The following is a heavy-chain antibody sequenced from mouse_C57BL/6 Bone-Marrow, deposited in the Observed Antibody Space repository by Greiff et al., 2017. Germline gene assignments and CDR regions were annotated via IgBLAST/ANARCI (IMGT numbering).Heavy chain of an antibody. CDR3: AREGYGSSFAWFAY. CDR1: GYSITSGYY. J-gene: IGHJ3*01. D-gene: IGHD1-1*01. Sequence: VQLKQSGPGLVKPSQSLSLTCSVTGYSITSGYYWNWLRQFPGNKLEWMGYISYDGSNNYNPSLKNRISITRDTSKNQFVLKLNSVTTEDTATXYCAREGYGSSFAWFAYGGQGTLVTVSA. V-gene: IGHV3-6*01. CDR2: ISYDGSN.